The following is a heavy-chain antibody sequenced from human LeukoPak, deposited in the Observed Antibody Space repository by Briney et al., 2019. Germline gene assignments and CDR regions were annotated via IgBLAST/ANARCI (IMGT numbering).Heavy chain of an antibody. V-gene: IGHV1-2*02. Sequence: ASVKVSCKASGYTFNAYYIHWVRQVPGQGLEWMGWINPNTGGTNYAQNFRARVTMTRDTSISAAYMEVSSLRSDDTAVYFCARDRGRGYDYSSGDFDYWGQGTLVTVSS. J-gene: IGHJ4*02. D-gene: IGHD3-22*01. CDR1: GYTFNAYY. CDR3: ARDRGRGYDYSSGDFDY. CDR2: INPNTGGT.